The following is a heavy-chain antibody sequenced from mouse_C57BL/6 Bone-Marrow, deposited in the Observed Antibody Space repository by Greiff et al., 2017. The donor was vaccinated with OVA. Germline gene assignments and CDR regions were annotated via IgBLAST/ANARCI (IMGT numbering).Heavy chain of an antibody. D-gene: IGHD4-1*01. CDR3: TRYWDRGYFDY. CDR2: IDPETGGT. V-gene: IGHV1-15*01. J-gene: IGHJ2*01. CDR1: GYTFTDYE. Sequence: QVQLKQSGAELVRPGASVTLSCKASGYTFTDYEMHWVKQTPVHGLEWIGAIDPETGGTAYNQKFKGKAILTADKSSSTAYMELRSLTSEDSAVYYCTRYWDRGYFDYWGQGTTLTVSS.